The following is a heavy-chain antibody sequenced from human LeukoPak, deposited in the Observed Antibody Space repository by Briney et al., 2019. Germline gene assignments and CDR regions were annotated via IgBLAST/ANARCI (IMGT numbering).Heavy chain of an antibody. V-gene: IGHV4-59*01. D-gene: IGHD2-2*01. CDR3: ARGPYCSSTSCPGDWFDP. J-gene: IGHJ5*02. CDR1: GGSISSYY. CDR2: IYYSGST. Sequence: SETLSLTCSVSGGSISSYYWSWIRQPPGKGLEWIGYIYYSGSTNYNPSLKSRVTISVDTSKNQFSLKLSSVTAADTAVYYCARGPYCSSTSCPGDWFDPWGQGTLVTVSS.